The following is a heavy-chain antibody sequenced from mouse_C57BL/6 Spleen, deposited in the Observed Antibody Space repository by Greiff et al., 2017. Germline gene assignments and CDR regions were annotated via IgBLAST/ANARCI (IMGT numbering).Heavy chain of an antibody. CDR2: IYPGDGDT. CDR1: GYAFSSYW. Sequence: QVQLQQSGAELVKPGASVKISCKASGYAFSSYWMNWVKQRPGKGLEWIGQIYPGDGDTNYNGKFKGKATLTADKSSSTAYLQLSSLTSEDSAVDYCGRNYSSSYWYFDVWGTGTTLTVSS. J-gene: IGHJ1*03. D-gene: IGHD1-1*01. CDR3: GRNYSSSYWYFDV. V-gene: IGHV1-80*01.